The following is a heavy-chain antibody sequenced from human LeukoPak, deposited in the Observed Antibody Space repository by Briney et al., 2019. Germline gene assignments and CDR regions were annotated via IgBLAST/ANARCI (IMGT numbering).Heavy chain of an antibody. CDR2: ISSSGSTI. J-gene: IGHJ4*02. CDR3: ARGYFSGTFDY. CDR1: GFTSSSYE. V-gene: IGHV3-48*03. Sequence: GGSLRLSCAASGFTSSSYEMNWVRQAPGKGLEWVLYISSSGSTIYYADSVKGRFTISRDNAKNSLYLQMNSLRAEDTALYHCARGYFSGTFDYWGQGTLVTVSS. D-gene: IGHD1-26*01.